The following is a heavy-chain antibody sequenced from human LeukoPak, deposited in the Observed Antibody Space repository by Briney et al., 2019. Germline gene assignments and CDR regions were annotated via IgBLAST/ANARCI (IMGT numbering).Heavy chain of an antibody. V-gene: IGHV4-38-2*02. CDR3: ARHIGYYDSSGYLNWFDP. CDR1: GYSISSGYY. J-gene: IGHJ5*02. Sequence: SETLSLTCTVSGYSISSGYYWGWIRQPPGKGLEWIGSIYHSGSTYYNPSLKSRVTISVDTSKNQFSLRLSSVTAADTAVYYCARHIGYYDSSGYLNWFDPWGQGTLVTVSS. CDR2: IYHSGST. D-gene: IGHD3-22*01.